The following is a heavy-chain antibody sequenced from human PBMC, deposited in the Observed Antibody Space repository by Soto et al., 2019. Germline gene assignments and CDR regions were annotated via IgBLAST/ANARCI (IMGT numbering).Heavy chain of an antibody. J-gene: IGHJ5*02. Sequence: QVQLQESGPGLVKPSQTLSLTCIVSGGSISSNDFYWSWIRQHPGKGLEWIGYIYYSGNTYYNPSLNIRVPILVDTSKNQYTLKVSSVTAADTAVYYCAGLSGSWQSWCNPWGQGTLVTVSS. CDR2: IYYSGNT. CDR3: AGLSGSWQSWCNP. CDR1: GGSISSNDFY. V-gene: IGHV4-31*03. D-gene: IGHD6-13*01.